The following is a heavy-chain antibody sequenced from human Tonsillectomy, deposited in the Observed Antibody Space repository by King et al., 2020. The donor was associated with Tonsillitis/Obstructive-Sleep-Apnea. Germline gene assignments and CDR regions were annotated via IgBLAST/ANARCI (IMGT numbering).Heavy chain of an antibody. Sequence: VQLVESGGGLVQPGGSLRLSCSASGFTFSNYAMHWVRQAPGKGLDYVSTISSNGGRTYYTDSVKGRFTLSRDNSKNTLYIQMSSLSAEDTAIYYCVKGSESYSDSWSDYWGQGTLVTVSS. CDR2: ISSNGGRT. CDR3: VKGSESYSDSWSDY. J-gene: IGHJ4*02. D-gene: IGHD3-22*01. V-gene: IGHV3-64D*06. CDR1: GFTFSNYA.